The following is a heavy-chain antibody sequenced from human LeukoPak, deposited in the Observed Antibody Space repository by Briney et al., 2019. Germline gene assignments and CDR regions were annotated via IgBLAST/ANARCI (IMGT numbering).Heavy chain of an antibody. CDR2: ISGSGGST. CDR1: GFTFSSYA. CDR3: AKDVSSGWYDFYFDY. V-gene: IGHV3-23*01. Sequence: LPAGSLRLSCAASGFTFSSYAMSWVRQAPGKGLEWVSAISGSGGSTYYADSVKGRFTISRDNSKNTLYLQMNSLRAEDTAVYYCAKDVSSGWYDFYFDYWGQGTLVTVSS. J-gene: IGHJ4*02. D-gene: IGHD6-19*01.